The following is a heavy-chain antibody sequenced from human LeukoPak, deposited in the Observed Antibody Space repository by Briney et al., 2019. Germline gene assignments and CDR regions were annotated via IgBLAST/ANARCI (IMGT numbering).Heavy chain of an antibody. J-gene: IGHJ6*03. V-gene: IGHV3-21*01. D-gene: IGHD1-26*01. CDR2: ITSTSSYI. CDR1: GFTFSSYS. CDR3: ARDGEGDWENYYYYYMDV. Sequence: VGSLRLSCAASGFTFSSYSMNWVRQTPGKGLEWVSSITSTSSYIYYADSLKGRFTISRDNAKNSLYLQMNSLRAEDTAVYYCARDGEGDWENYYYYYMDVWGKGTTATVSS.